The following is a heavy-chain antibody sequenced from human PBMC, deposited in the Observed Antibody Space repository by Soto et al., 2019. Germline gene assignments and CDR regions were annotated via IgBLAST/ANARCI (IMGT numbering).Heavy chain of an antibody. CDR2: ISYDGSNK. D-gene: IGHD2-15*01. CDR3: ARDMGGGGCPLDY. V-gene: IGHV3-30-3*01. J-gene: IGHJ4*02. CDR1: GFTFSSYA. Sequence: GGSLRLSCAASGFTFSSYAMHWVRQAPGKGLEWVAVISYDGSNKYYADSVKGRFTISRDNSKNTLYLQMNSLRAEDTAVYYCARDMGGGGCPLDYWGQGTLVTVSS.